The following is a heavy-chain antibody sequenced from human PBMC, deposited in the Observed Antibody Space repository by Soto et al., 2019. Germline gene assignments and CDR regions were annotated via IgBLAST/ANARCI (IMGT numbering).Heavy chain of an antibody. CDR2: IKEDGSET. J-gene: IGHJ6*03. CDR3: AREGQWLVLDYYYYYFLDV. D-gene: IGHD6-19*01. V-gene: IGHV3-7*01. Sequence: PGGSLRLSCVASGFTVGSYWITWVRQAPGKALEWVANIKEDGSETYYVDSVKGRFTISRDNAKNSLFLQMNSLRAEDTAVYYCAREGQWLVLDYYYYYFLDVWGKRATVTVSS. CDR1: GFTVGSYW.